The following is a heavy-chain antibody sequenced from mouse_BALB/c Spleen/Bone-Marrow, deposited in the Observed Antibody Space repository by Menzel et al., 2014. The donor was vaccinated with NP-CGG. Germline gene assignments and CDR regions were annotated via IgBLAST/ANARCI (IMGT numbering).Heavy chain of an antibody. J-gene: IGHJ2*01. CDR1: GYTFTSYW. CDR3: TRTYDYDEGGFDY. V-gene: IGHV1-69*02. D-gene: IGHD2-4*01. Sequence: QVQLQQSGAELVRPGASVKLSCKASGYTFTSYWINWVKPRPGQGLEWIGNIYPSDSYTNYNQKFKDKATLTVDKSSSTAYMQLSSPTSEDSAVYYCTRTYDYDEGGFDYWGQGTTLTVSS. CDR2: IYPSDSYT.